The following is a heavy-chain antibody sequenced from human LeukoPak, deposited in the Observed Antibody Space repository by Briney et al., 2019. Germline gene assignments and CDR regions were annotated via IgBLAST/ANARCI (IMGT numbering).Heavy chain of an antibody. CDR3: ARWRFQLLDY. D-gene: IGHD2-2*01. J-gene: IGHJ4*02. CDR2: ISGTDGST. CDR1: GVTFINYA. Sequence: GSLSLSCAASGVTFINYAMSWAGQAPGKGMEWISAISGTDGSTCYADSVKGRFTISRDNSKNTLYLQMNSLRAEDTAVYYCARWRFQLLDYWGQGTLVTVTS. V-gene: IGHV3-23*01.